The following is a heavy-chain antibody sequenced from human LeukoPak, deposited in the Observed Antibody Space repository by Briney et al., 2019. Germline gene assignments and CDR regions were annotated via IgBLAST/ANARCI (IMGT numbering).Heavy chain of an antibody. Sequence: PSETLSLTCAVYGGSLSGYYWSWIRQPPGKGLEWIGEINHSGSTNYNPSLKSRVTISVDTSKNQFSLKLSSVTAADTAVYYCERGRGMDVWGKGTPVTVSS. CDR1: GGSLSGYY. V-gene: IGHV4-34*01. CDR3: ERGRGMDV. CDR2: INHSGST. J-gene: IGHJ6*04.